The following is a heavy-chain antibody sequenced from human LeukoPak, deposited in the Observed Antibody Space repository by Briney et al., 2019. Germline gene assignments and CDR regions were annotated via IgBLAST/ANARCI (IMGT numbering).Heavy chain of an antibody. V-gene: IGHV4-4*07. CDR2: IYTSGST. Sequence: SETLSLTCTVSGGSISSYYWSWIRQPAGKGLEWIGRIYTSGSTNYNPSLKSRVTMSVDTSKNQFSLKLSSVTAADTAVYYCARALYCTNGVCRNWFDPWGQGTLVTVSS. D-gene: IGHD2-8*01. CDR1: GGSISSYY. J-gene: IGHJ5*02. CDR3: ARALYCTNGVCRNWFDP.